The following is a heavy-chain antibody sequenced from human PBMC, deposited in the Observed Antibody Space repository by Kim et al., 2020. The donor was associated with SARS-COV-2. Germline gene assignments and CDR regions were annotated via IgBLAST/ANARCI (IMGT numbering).Heavy chain of an antibody. CDR3: AKDLSYYYDSSVRFDP. J-gene: IGHJ5*02. CDR1: GFTFSSYA. CDR2: ISGSGGST. Sequence: GGSLRLSCAASGFTFSSYAMSWVRQAPGKGLEWVSAISGSGGSTYYADSVKGRFTISRDNSKNTLYLQMNSLRAEDTAVYYCAKDLSYYYDSSVRFDPWGQGTLVTVSS. V-gene: IGHV3-23*01. D-gene: IGHD3-22*01.